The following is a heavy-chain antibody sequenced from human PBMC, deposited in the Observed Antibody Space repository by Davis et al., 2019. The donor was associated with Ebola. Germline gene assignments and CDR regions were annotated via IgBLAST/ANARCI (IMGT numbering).Heavy chain of an antibody. J-gene: IGHJ4*02. CDR3: ARDSGSYFDAFDY. Sequence: SETLSLTCTVSGGSISSSSYYWGWIRQPPGKGLEWIGSIYYSGSTNYNPSLKSRVTISVDTSKNQFSLKLSSVTAADTAVYYCARDSGSYFDAFDYWGQETLVTVSS. CDR1: GGSISSSSYY. CDR2: IYYSGST. V-gene: IGHV4-39*07. D-gene: IGHD1-26*01.